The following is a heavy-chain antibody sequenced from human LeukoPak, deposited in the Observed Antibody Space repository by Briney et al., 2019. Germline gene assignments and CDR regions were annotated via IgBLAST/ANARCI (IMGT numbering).Heavy chain of an antibody. J-gene: IGHJ4*02. Sequence: SETLSLTCTVSGGPIGNYHWSWIRQPAGKGLEWIGQIHTSGSTNYSPPLKSRVSMSLDTTEDQVSLTIRSVSAADTAFYYCARRDSSSGWSFDHWGQGTLVTVSS. D-gene: IGHD6-19*01. CDR2: IHTSGST. CDR1: GGPIGNYH. V-gene: IGHV4-4*07. CDR3: ARRDSSSGWSFDH.